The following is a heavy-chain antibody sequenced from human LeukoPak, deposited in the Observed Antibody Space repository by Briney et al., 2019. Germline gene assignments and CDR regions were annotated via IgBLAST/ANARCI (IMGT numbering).Heavy chain of an antibody. Sequence: ASVKVSCKASGYTFTSYGISWVRQAPGQGLEWMGWISAYNGNTNYAQKLQGRVTMTTDTSTSTAYMELRSLRSDDTAVYYCARGIAVAGRTYYFDYWGQGTLVTVSS. CDR1: GYTFTSYG. V-gene: IGHV1-18*01. CDR2: ISAYNGNT. J-gene: IGHJ4*02. CDR3: ARGIAVAGRTYYFDY. D-gene: IGHD6-19*01.